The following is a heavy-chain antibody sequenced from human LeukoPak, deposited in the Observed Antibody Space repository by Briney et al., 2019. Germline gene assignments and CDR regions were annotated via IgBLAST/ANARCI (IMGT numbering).Heavy chain of an antibody. V-gene: IGHV1-2*02. Sequence: GASVKVSCKASGYTFTGYYMHWVRQAPGQGLEWMGWINPNSGGTNYAQKFQGRVTMTRDTSISTAYMELSRLRSDDTAVHYCARSRKIRFLEWLPPSCVFDYWGQGTLVTVSS. D-gene: IGHD3-3*01. CDR3: ARSRKIRFLEWLPPSCVFDY. CDR2: INPNSGGT. J-gene: IGHJ4*02. CDR1: GYTFTGYY.